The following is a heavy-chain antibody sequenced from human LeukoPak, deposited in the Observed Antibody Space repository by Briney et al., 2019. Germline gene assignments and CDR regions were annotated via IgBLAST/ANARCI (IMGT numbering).Heavy chain of an antibody. D-gene: IGHD6-19*01. CDR1: GDSIGSYY. CDR2: VYFSGGT. Sequence: PSETLSLTCIVSGDSIGSYYWSWIRQPPGEGLEWIGYVYFSGGTSYNPSLKSRVTISVDTSKNHFSLALNSVTAADTAVYYCARNTYSSPWSPTGGYFHGMDAWGQGASVIVSS. V-gene: IGHV4-59*08. CDR3: ARNTYSSPWSPTGGYFHGMDA. J-gene: IGHJ6*02.